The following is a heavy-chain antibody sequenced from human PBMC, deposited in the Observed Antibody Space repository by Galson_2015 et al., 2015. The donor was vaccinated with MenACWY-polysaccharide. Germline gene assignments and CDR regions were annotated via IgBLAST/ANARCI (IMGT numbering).Heavy chain of an antibody. CDR3: GIAPSASGGHCSRTTCFGWFDT. CDR2: GYSSGNT. J-gene: IGHJ5*02. Sequence: WVRQAPGKGLEWIGRGYSSGNTFYNPSLKSRVTISVDTSRNQFSLNLDSVTAADTAVYYCGIAPSASGGHCSRTTCFGWFDTWGQGSLVTVSS. D-gene: IGHD2-2*01. V-gene: IGHV4-39*07.